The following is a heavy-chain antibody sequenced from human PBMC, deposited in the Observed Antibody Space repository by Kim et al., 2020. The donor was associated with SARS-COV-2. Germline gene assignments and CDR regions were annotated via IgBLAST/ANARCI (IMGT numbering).Heavy chain of an antibody. CDR2: INPSGGST. D-gene: IGHD6-13*01. Sequence: ASVKVSCKASGYTFTSYYMHWVRQAPGQGLEWMGIINPSGGSTSYAQKFQGRVTMTRDTSTSTVYMELSSLRSEDTAVYYCARGQLPHDSIAAAGDLDYWGQGTLVTVSS. CDR1: GYTFTSYY. J-gene: IGHJ4*02. CDR3: ARGQLPHDSIAAAGDLDY. V-gene: IGHV1-46*01.